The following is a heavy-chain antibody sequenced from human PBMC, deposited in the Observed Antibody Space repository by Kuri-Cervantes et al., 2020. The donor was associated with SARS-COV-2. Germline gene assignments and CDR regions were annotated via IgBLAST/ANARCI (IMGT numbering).Heavy chain of an antibody. CDR1: GYTFTSYG. Sequence: ASVKVSCKASGYTFTSYGISWVRQAPGQGLEWMGWISAYNGNTNYAQKFQGRVTITADESTSTAYMELSSLRSEDTAVYYCASGDYCSSTSCYHYYYYGMDVWGQGTTVTVSS. CDR3: ASGDYCSSTSCYHYYYYGMDV. CDR2: ISAYNGNT. V-gene: IGHV1-18*01. J-gene: IGHJ6*02. D-gene: IGHD2-2*01.